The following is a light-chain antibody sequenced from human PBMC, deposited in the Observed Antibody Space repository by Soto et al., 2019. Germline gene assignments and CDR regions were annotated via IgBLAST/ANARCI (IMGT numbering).Light chain of an antibody. V-gene: IGKV3-20*01. CDR3: QQYGSSPPT. J-gene: IGKJ1*01. CDR1: QSVSSNY. CDR2: GAS. Sequence: EIVLTQSPGTLSLSPGERATLSCRASQSVSSNYLAWYRRKPGQAPRLLIYGASYRATGIPGRFSGSGSGTDFTLTITRLEPEDFAVYYCQQYGSSPPTFGPGTRVEIK.